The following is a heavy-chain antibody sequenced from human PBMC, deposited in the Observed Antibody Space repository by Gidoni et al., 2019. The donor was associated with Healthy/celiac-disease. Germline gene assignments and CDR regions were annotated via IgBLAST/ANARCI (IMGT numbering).Heavy chain of an antibody. Sequence: EVQLVESGGGLVKPGGSLRLSCAASGFTFSSYSMNWVRQAPGKGLEWVSSISSSSSYIDYADSVKGRFTISRDNAKNSLYLQMNSLRAEDTAVYYCARDRTGGRFAFDIWGQGTMVTVSS. CDR1: GFTFSSYS. CDR3: ARDRTGGRFAFDI. V-gene: IGHV3-21*01. J-gene: IGHJ3*02. D-gene: IGHD3-10*01. CDR2: ISSSSSYI.